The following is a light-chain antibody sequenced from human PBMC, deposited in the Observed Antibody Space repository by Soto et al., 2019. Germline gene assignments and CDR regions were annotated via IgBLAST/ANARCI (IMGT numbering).Light chain of an antibody. CDR2: DTS. CDR3: LLSYSDEKV. V-gene: IGLV7-46*01. J-gene: IGLJ1*01. CDR1: TGAVTSGHY. Sequence: QAVVTQEPSLTVSPGGTVALTCGSSTGAVTSGHYPYWFQQKPGQAPRTLIYDTSNKYSWTPTRFSGSLLGGKAALTLSGAQPEDAADYYSLLSYSDEKVFGTGTNVTVL.